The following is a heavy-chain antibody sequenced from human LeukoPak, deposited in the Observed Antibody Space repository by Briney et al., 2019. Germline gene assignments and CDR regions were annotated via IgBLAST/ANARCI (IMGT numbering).Heavy chain of an antibody. J-gene: IGHJ4*02. CDR1: GFILSDFT. V-gene: IGHV3-69-1*01. CDR2: ISNTGVT. Sequence: GGSLRLSCAASGFILSDFTMNWVRQAPGKGLEWVSTISNTGVTHYADSVKGRFTISRDSAKNSQYLQIYSLRDEDTAVYYCTRYYFGSGNYRTFDRWGQGTLVIVSS. CDR3: TRYYFGSGNYRTFDR. D-gene: IGHD3-10*01.